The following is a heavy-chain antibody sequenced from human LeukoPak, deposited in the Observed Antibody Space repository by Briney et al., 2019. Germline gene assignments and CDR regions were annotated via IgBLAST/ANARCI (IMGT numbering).Heavy chain of an antibody. D-gene: IGHD3-10*01. CDR1: GFTFSSYP. V-gene: IGHV3-23*01. Sequence: GGSLRLSCAASGFTFSSYPMTWVRQAPGKGLEWVSVISGSGGTTYYADSVKGRFTISRDNSKNTLYLQMNSLRVEDTAVYYCARAAIVRGVDYFGYWGQGTLATVSS. CDR3: ARAAIVRGVDYFGY. J-gene: IGHJ4*02. CDR2: ISGSGGTT.